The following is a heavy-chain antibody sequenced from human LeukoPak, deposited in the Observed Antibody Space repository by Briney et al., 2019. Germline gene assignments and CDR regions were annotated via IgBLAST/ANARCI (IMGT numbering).Heavy chain of an antibody. CDR3: VVNYDILTGYYPYNWFDP. V-gene: IGHV3-30*03. D-gene: IGHD3-9*01. CDR2: ISYDGSNK. Sequence: PGGSLRLSCAASGFTFSSYGMHWVRQAPGKGLEWVAVISYDGSNKYYADSVKGRFTISRDNSKNTLYLQMNSLRAEDTAVYYCVVNYDILTGYYPYNWFDPWGQGTLVTVSS. J-gene: IGHJ5*02. CDR1: GFTFSSYG.